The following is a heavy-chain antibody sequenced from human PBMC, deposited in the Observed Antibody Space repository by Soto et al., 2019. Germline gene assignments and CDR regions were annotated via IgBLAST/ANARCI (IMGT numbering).Heavy chain of an antibody. CDR2: IIPIFGTA. V-gene: IGHV1-69*13. CDR3: ARERTRREPSFDY. CDR1: GGTFSSYA. Sequence: SVKVSCKASGGTFSSYAISWVRQAPGQGLEWMGGIIPIFGTANYAQKFQGRVTITADESTSTAYMELSSLRSEDTAVYYCARERTRREPSFDYWGQGTLVPVSS. J-gene: IGHJ4*02. D-gene: IGHD1-26*01.